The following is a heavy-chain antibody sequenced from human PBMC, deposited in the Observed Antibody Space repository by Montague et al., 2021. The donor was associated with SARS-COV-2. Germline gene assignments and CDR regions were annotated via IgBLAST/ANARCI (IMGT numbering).Heavy chain of an antibody. CDR2: IYDGGAV. J-gene: IGHJ3*02. CDR1: GGSISNYY. V-gene: IGHV4-59*01. CDR3: VRGHPYGGPRGAYDI. Sequence: SETLSLTCTVSGGSISNYYWSWIRRSPGKGLEWIAYIYDGGAVNYNPSLGSRVTISTDTSKNQLSLKVNSVTAADAAVYYCVRGHPYGGPRGAYDIWGQGTVVTVSS. D-gene: IGHD4-23*01.